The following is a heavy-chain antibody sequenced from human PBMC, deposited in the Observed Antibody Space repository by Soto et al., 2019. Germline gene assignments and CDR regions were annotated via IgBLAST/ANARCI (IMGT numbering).Heavy chain of an antibody. CDR1: GGSFSGYY. CDR2: INHSGST. J-gene: IGHJ6*02. Sequence: SETLSLTCAVCGGSFSGYYWSWIRQPPGKGLEWIGEINHSGSTNYNPSLKSRVTISVDTSKNQFSLKLSSVTAADTAVYYCARGRGRWAYYYYYYGMDVWGQGTTVTVSS. D-gene: IGHD3-16*01. CDR3: ARGRGRWAYYYYYYGMDV. V-gene: IGHV4-34*01.